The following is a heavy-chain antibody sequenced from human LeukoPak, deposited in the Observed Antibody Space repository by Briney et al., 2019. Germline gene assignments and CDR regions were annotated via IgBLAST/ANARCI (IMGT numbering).Heavy chain of an antibody. D-gene: IGHD2/OR15-2a*01. Sequence: GGTLRLSCAASGFTFSSYGMSWVRQAPGKGLEWVSAISGSGGSTYYADSVKGRFTISRDNAKNTLYLQMNSMRAEDTAVYYCARDWFHAIDYWGQGTLVTVSS. V-gene: IGHV3-23*01. J-gene: IGHJ4*02. CDR1: GFTFSSYG. CDR2: ISGSGGST. CDR3: ARDWFHAIDY.